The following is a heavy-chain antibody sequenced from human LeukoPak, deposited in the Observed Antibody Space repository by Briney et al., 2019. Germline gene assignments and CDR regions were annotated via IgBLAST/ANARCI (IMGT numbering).Heavy chain of an antibody. CDR3: ASSIAVAASGAFDI. CDR1: GFTVSSNY. D-gene: IGHD6-19*01. CDR2: IYSGGST. Sequence: GGSLRLSCAASGFTVSSNYMSWVRQAPGKGLEWVSVIYSGGSTYYADSVKGRFTISRDNSKNTLYLQMNSLSAEDTAVYYCASSIAVAASGAFDIWGQGTMVTVSS. V-gene: IGHV3-53*01. J-gene: IGHJ3*02.